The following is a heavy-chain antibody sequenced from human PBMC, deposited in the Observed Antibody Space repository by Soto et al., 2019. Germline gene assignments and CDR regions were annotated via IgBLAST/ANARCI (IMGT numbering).Heavy chain of an antibody. CDR3: TGAATGTRSAGEY. V-gene: IGHV3-74*01. J-gene: IGHJ4*02. Sequence: EVHLVESGGGLVQPGGSLRLSCAASGFTFSAYSMHWVRQPPGRGLVWVSRIKPDGSSTTYVDSVKGRFTISRDNAKNTLYLQMNSLRTEDTAVYYCTGAATGTRSAGEYWGQGTLVTVSS. CDR2: IKPDGSST. D-gene: IGHD6-13*01. CDR1: GFTFSAYS.